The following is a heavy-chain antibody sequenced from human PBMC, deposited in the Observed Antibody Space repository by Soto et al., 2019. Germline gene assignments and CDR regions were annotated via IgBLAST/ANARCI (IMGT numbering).Heavy chain of an antibody. J-gene: IGHJ4*02. CDR2: IQGGGSI. D-gene: IGHD3-10*01. CDR1: GFTVSDNY. Sequence: EVLLEESGGGLVQPGGSLRLSCAASGFTVSDNYMAWVRQAPGKGLEWVSVIQGGGSISYADSVRDRFTISRDSSKNTVLLQMNSLRPEDSAVYFCARGEGSGSNTLGYWGQGTLVIVSS. CDR3: ARGEGSGSNTLGY. V-gene: IGHV3-66*01.